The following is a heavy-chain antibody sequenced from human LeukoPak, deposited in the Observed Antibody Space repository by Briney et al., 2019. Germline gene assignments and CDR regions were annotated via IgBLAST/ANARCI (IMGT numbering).Heavy chain of an antibody. V-gene: IGHV1-2*02. D-gene: IGHD3-22*01. CDR3: ARGSYDSSDFEYFHH. CDR2: INPNSGGT. Sequence: GASVKVSCKASGYTFTGYYMHWVRQAPGQGLEWMRWINPNSGGTNYAQKFQGRVTMTRDTSIGTAYMELNRLRSDDTAVYYCARGSYDSSDFEYFHHWGQGTLVTVSS. J-gene: IGHJ1*01. CDR1: GYTFTGYY.